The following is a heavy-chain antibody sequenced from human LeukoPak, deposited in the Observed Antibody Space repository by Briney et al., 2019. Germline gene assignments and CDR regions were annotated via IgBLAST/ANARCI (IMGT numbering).Heavy chain of an antibody. J-gene: IGHJ4*02. CDR1: EFSVGSNY. CDR2: IYYSGST. D-gene: IGHD5-18*01. Sequence: GSLRLSCAASEFSVGSNYMTWVRQAPGKGLEWIGYIYYSGSTNYNPSLKSRVTISVDTSKNQFSLKLSSVTAADTAVYYCAIGYSYGFDYWGQGTLVTVSS. CDR3: AIGYSYGFDY. V-gene: IGHV4-59*02.